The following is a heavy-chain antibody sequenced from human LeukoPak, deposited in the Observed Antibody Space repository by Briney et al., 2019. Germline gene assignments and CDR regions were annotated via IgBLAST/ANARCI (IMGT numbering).Heavy chain of an antibody. CDR2: ISAYNGNT. V-gene: IGHV1-18*01. D-gene: IGHD6-25*01. CDR3: ARVVRRSAATDYFDY. CDR1: GYTFTSYG. J-gene: IGHJ4*02. Sequence: ASVKVSCKASGYTFTSYGISWVRQAPGQGLKWMGWISAYNGNTNYAQKLQGRVTMTTDTSTSTAYMELRSLRSDDTAVYYCARVVRRSAATDYFDYWGQGTLVTVSS.